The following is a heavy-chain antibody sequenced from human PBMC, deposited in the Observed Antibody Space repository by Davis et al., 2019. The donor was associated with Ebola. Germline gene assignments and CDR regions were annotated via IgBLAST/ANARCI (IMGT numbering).Heavy chain of an antibody. CDR2: ISSSSSYI. CDR1: GFTFSSYS. J-gene: IGHJ3*02. Sequence: GESLKIPCAASGFTFSSYSMNWVRQAPGKGLEWVSSISSSSSYIYYADSVKGRFTISRDNSKNTLYLQMNSLRAEDTAVYYCANFDILTGYYSSAFDIWGQGTMVTVSS. CDR3: ANFDILTGYYSSAFDI. D-gene: IGHD3-9*01. V-gene: IGHV3-21*04.